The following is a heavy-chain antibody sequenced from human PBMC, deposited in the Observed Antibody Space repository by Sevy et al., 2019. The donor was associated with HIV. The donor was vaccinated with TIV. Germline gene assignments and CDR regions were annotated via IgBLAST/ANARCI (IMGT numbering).Heavy chain of an antibody. Sequence: SETLSLSCSASGGSVSSGTYYWSWIRQPPGKGLEWIGHIYKTGSTNYKLSLQSRVTISVDTSTNQFSLRLRSLTAADTAVYYCARVPRGQLWYSGSLGGYYYHMDVWGKGTTVTVSS. CDR2: IYKTGST. D-gene: IGHD3-16*01. V-gene: IGHV4-61*01. CDR1: GGSVSSGTYY. J-gene: IGHJ6*03. CDR3: ARVPRGQLWYSGSLGGYYYHMDV.